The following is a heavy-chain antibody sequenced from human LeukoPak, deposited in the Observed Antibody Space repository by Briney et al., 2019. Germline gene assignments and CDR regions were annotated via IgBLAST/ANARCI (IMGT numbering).Heavy chain of an antibody. CDR2: ISHSENT. D-gene: IGHD6-19*01. V-gene: IGHV4-38-2*01. J-gene: IGHJ4*02. Sequence: SETLSLTCAVSGYSISSAFYWGWIRQPPGKGLEWIGSISHSENTYYNPSLRSRVSISMDTSKNQFSLKVKSLTAAETAVYYCGRVTVGQWLVFWGQGTLVTVSS. CDR3: GRVTVGQWLVF. CDR1: GYSISSAFY.